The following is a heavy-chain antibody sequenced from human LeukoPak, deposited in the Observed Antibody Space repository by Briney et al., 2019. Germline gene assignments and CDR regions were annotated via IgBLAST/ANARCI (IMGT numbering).Heavy chain of an antibody. J-gene: IGHJ4*02. CDR1: GYTFTNYA. V-gene: IGHV1-18*01. D-gene: IGHD4-23*01. CDR3: ARVGYGANFNGY. CDR2: ISPHNGST. Sequence: ASVKVSCKASGYTFTNYAITWVRQAPGQGLEWMGWISPHNGSTNYAQKLQGRVTMTTDTSTSTVYMELRSLRSDDTAVYYCARVGYGANFNGYWGQGTLVTVSS.